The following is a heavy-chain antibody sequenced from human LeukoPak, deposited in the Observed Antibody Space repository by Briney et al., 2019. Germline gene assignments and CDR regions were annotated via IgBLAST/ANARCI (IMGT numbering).Heavy chain of an antibody. J-gene: IGHJ4*02. D-gene: IGHD3-22*01. V-gene: IGHV1-8*01. Sequence: ASVKVSCKASGYTFTSYDINWVRQATGQGLEWMGWMNPNSGNTGYAQKFQGRVTMTRNTSISTAYMELSSLRSEDTAVYYCARPGRNRGGGFLGYYYDSSGYYSLDYWGQGTLVTVSS. CDR3: ARPGRNRGGGFLGYYYDSSGYYSLDY. CDR1: GYTFTSYD. CDR2: MNPNSGNT.